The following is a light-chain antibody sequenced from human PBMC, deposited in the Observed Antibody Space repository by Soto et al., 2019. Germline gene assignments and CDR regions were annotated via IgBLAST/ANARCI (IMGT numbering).Light chain of an antibody. CDR2: EVS. J-gene: IGLJ1*01. CDR3: SSYAGSLYV. Sequence: QSALTQPPSASGSPGQSVTISCTGTSSDVGGYNYVSWYQQHPGKAPKLMIYEVSKRPSGVPDRFSGSKSGNTASLTVCGLQAVDEADYYCSSYAGSLYVFGTGTKVTVL. CDR1: SSDVGGYNY. V-gene: IGLV2-8*01.